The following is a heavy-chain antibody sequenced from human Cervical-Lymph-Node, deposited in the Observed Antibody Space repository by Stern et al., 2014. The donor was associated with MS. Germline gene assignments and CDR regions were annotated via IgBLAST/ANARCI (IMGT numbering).Heavy chain of an antibody. CDR1: GFTFSTYA. CDR3: ARDRWYYDSSGLFDS. D-gene: IGHD3-22*01. V-gene: IGHV3-30-3*01. Sequence: VQLEESGGGVVQPGRSLRLSCAASGFTFSTYAMHWVRQAPGKGLEWVAVISYDGSNKYYADSVQGRFTISRDNSKNTLYVQMNSLRAEDTAVYYCARDRWYYDSSGLFDSWGQGTLVTVSS. J-gene: IGHJ4*02. CDR2: ISYDGSNK.